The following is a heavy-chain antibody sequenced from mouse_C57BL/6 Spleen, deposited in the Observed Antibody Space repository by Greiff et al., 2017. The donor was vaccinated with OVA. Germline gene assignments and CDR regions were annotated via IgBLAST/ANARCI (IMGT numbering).Heavy chain of an antibody. CDR2: INPYNGGT. J-gene: IGHJ2*01. CDR1: GYTFTDYY. Sequence: EVQLQQSGPVLVKPGASVKMSCKASGYTFTDYYMNWVKQSHGKSLEWIGVINPYNGGTSYNQKFKGKATLTVDKSSSTAYMELNSLTSEDSAVYYCARCLLDYPYYFDYWGQGTTLTVSS. D-gene: IGHD2-4*01. V-gene: IGHV1-19*01. CDR3: ARCLLDYPYYFDY.